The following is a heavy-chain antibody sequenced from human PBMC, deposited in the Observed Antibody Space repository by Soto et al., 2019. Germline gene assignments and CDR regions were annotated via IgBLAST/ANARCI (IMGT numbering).Heavy chain of an antibody. V-gene: IGHV3-23*01. CDR2: TSGSGGTT. Sequence: GGSLRLSCEASGFSFSDHGMSWVRQAPGKGLEWVSVTSGSGGTTYYVDSVKGRFTISRDNSKNTLYLQMNSLRVEDTAVYYCAKTYKTTILNVYGVWGRGTRVAASS. CDR3: AKTYKTTILNVYGV. D-gene: IGHD3-9*01. J-gene: IGHJ6*02. CDR1: GFSFSDHG.